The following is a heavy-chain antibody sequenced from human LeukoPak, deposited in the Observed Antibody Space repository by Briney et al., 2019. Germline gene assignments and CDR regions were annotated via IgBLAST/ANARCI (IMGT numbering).Heavy chain of an antibody. Sequence: PSETLSLTCTVSGGSISSSSYYWGWIRQPPGKGLEWIGSIYYSGSTYYNPSLKSRVTISVDTSKNQFSLKLSSVTAADTAVYYCARVGYYYGDYYFDYWGQGTLVTVSS. CDR3: ARVGYYYGDYYFDY. J-gene: IGHJ4*02. CDR2: IYYSGST. D-gene: IGHD4-17*01. CDR1: GGSISSSSYY. V-gene: IGHV4-39*01.